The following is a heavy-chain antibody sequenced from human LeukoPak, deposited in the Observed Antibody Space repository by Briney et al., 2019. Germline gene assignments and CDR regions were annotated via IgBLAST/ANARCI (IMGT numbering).Heavy chain of an antibody. Sequence: GSLRLSCAPSGFTFSSYSMNWVRQPPGKGLEWIGSIYSSGSTYYNSSLKSRVTISIDTSKNQVSLKMSSVTAADTAVYYCAKSGGYGLIDYWGQGTLVTVSS. CDR3: AKSGGYGLIDY. CDR1: GFTFSSYSMN. V-gene: IGHV4-59*05. J-gene: IGHJ4*01. CDR2: IYSSGST. D-gene: IGHD6-25*01.